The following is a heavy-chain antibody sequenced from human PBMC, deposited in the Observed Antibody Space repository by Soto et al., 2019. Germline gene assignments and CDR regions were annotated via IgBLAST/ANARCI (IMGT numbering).Heavy chain of an antibody. CDR2: MNPNSGNT. CDR1: GYIFSSYD. Sequence: QVQLVQSGAEVKKPGASVKVSCKASGYIFSSYDINWVRQATGQGLEWMGWMNPNSGNTGYAQKFQGRVTMTRETSISTAYMELSSLRSEDTAVYYCALMPGGIAVTGPVGWGQGTMVTVSS. D-gene: IGHD6-19*01. CDR3: ALMPGGIAVTGPVG. J-gene: IGHJ3*01. V-gene: IGHV1-8*01.